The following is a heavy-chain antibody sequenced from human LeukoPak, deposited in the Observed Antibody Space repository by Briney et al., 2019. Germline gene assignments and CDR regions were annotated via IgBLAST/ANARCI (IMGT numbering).Heavy chain of an antibody. CDR2: IIPILGIA. CDR1: GGTFSSYA. J-gene: IGHJ4*02. CDR3: ARDPFHSGYD. D-gene: IGHD5-12*01. V-gene: IGHV1-69*04. Sequence: SVKVSCKASGGTFSSYAISWVRQAPGQGLEWMGRIIPILGIANYAQKFQGRVTITADKSTGTAYMELSSLRSEDTAVYYCARDPFHSGYDWGQGTLVTVSS.